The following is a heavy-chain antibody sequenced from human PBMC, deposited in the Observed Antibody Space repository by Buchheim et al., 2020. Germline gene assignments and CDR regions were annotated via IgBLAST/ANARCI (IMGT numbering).Heavy chain of an antibody. CDR3: AKSNMVQEVITSSYYYGMDV. V-gene: IGHV3-23*01. CDR1: GFTFSSYA. CDR2: ISGSGGCT. J-gene: IGHJ6*02. D-gene: IGHD3-10*01. Sequence: EVQLLESGGGLVQPGGSLRLSCAASGFTFSSYAMSWVRQAPGKGLEWVSAISGSGGCTYYADSVKGRFTISRDNSKNTLYLQMNSLRAEDTAVYYCAKSNMVQEVITSSYYYGMDVWGQGTT.